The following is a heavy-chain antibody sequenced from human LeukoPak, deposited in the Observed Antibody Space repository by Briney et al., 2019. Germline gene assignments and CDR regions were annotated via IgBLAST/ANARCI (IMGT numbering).Heavy chain of an antibody. D-gene: IGHD5-18*01. CDR2: ISGSSSSI. V-gene: IGHV3-21*06. Sequence: GGSLRLSCAASGFTFSTFGMNWVRQAPGKGLEWVSSISGSSSSIYYADSVKGRFTISRDNAKNSLYLQTNSLRAEDTAVYYCARGGYSYDYWGQGTLVTVSS. J-gene: IGHJ4*02. CDR1: GFTFSTFG. CDR3: ARGGYSYDY.